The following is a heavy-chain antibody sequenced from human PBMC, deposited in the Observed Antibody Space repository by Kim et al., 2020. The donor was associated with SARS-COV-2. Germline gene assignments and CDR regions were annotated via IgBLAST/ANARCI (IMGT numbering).Heavy chain of an antibody. CDR2: ISGSGGST. Sequence: GGSLRLSCAASGFTFSSYAMSWVRQAPGKGLEWVSAISGSGGSTYYADSVKGRFTISRDNSKNTLYLQMNSLRAEDTAVYYCAKSEGGYCSGGSCYFLRWGQGTLVTVSS. V-gene: IGHV3-23*01. D-gene: IGHD2-15*01. CDR3: AKSEGGYCSGGSCYFLR. J-gene: IGHJ4*02. CDR1: GFTFSSYA.